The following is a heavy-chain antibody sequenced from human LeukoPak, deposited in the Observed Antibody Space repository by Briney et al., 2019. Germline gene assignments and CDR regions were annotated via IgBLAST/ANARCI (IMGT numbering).Heavy chain of an antibody. CDR2: IYHSGST. V-gene: IGHV4-4*02. Sequence: SETLSLTCAVSGGSISSSNWWSWVRQPPGKGLEWIGEIYHSGSTNYNPSLKSRVTISVDTSKNQFSLKLSSVTAADTAVYYCATRGTYGSGSFLYYFDYWGQGTLVTVSS. CDR3: ATRGTYGSGSFLYYFDY. D-gene: IGHD3-10*01. CDR1: GGSISSSNW. J-gene: IGHJ4*02.